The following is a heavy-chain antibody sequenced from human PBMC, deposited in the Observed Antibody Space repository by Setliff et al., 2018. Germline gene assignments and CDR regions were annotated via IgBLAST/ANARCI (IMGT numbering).Heavy chain of an antibody. CDR2: IWNDGSSK. Sequence: GGSLRLSCVASGFTFSNYGMHWVRQAPGKGLEWVALIWNDGSSKFYGDSVKGRFTISRDNSKNTLFLQMNSLRAEDTAVYYCAKDSRYCSGGSCSEPDAFDIWGQGTMVTVSS. J-gene: IGHJ3*02. D-gene: IGHD2-15*01. CDR3: AKDSRYCSGGSCSEPDAFDI. CDR1: GFTFSNYG. V-gene: IGHV3-33*06.